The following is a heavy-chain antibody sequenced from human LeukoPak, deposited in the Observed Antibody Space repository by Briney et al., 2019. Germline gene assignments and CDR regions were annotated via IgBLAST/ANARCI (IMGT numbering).Heavy chain of an antibody. V-gene: IGHV3-23*01. CDR2: ISGSGGST. CDR3: AKQEAYDYVWGSYRPPYYFDY. D-gene: IGHD3-16*02. J-gene: IGHJ4*02. CDR1: GFTFSSYA. Sequence: GSLRLSCAASGFTFSSYAMSWVRQAPGKGLEWVPAISGSGGSTYYADSVKGRFTISRDNSKNTLYLQMNSLRAEDTAVYYCAKQEAYDYVWGSYRPPYYFDYWGQGTRVTVSS.